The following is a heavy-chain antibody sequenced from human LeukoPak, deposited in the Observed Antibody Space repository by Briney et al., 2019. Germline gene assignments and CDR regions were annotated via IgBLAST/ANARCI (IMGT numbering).Heavy chain of an antibody. CDR3: ARDRSWFDP. CDR1: GGSIRSYY. CDR2: VYFSGTT. Sequence: SETLSLTCTVSGGSIRSYYWSWIRQPPGKGLQWMGYVYFSGTTYYNPSLKSRVTISVDTSKNQFSLELSSVTAADTAVYYCARDRSWFDPWGQGTLVTVSS. V-gene: IGHV4-59*12. J-gene: IGHJ5*02.